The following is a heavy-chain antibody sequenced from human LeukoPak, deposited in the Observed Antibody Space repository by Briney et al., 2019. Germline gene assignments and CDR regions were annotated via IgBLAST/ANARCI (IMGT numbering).Heavy chain of an antibody. V-gene: IGHV4-34*01. CDR2: INHSGST. J-gene: IGHJ6*03. CDR3: ARRVLLWFGELSPRYYYYMDV. D-gene: IGHD3-10*01. CDR1: GGSFSGYY. Sequence: SETLSLTCAVYGGSFSGYYWSWIRQPPGKGLEWIGEINHSGSTNYNPSLKSRVTISVDTSKNQFSLKLSSVTAADTAVYYCARRVLLWFGELSPRYYYYMDVWGKGTTVTISS.